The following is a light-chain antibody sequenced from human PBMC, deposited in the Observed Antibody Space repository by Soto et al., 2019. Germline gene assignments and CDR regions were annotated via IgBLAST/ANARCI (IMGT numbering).Light chain of an antibody. Sequence: AIQMTQSPSSLSASVGDGVTITCRASRGIRTDLGWYQQKPGKAPQLLISGASSLQSGVSSRFSGRGSGTDFTLTISSLQPEDFATYYCLHDYNYPPTFGQGTKVDIK. CDR1: RGIRTD. J-gene: IGKJ1*01. CDR2: GAS. V-gene: IGKV1-6*01. CDR3: LHDYNYPPT.